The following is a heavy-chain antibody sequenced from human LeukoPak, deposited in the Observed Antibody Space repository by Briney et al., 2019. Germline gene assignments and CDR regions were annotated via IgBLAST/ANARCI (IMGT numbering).Heavy chain of an antibody. CDR1: GFTFSSYT. CDR2: ISSSGGNT. V-gene: IGHV3-64*02. D-gene: IGHD6-19*01. CDR3: TYSSGWYGYFDY. Sequence: GGSLRLSCAASGFTFSSYTMDWVRQAPGKGLEYVSAISSSGGNTYYADSVKGRFTISRDNSKNTLYLQMNSLRAEDTAVYYCTYSSGWYGYFDYWGQGTLVTVSS. J-gene: IGHJ4*02.